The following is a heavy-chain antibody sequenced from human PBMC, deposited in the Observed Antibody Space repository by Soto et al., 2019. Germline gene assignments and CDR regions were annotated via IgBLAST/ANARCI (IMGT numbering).Heavy chain of an antibody. V-gene: IGHV3-11*06. CDR3: ARRLADYYYGMDV. D-gene: IGHD5-12*01. CDR1: GFTFSDYY. Sequence: GGSLRLSCAASGFTFSDYYMSWIRQAPGKGLEWVSYISSSSSYTNYADSVKGRFTISREIAKNSLYLQMNSLRAEDTGVYYCARRLADYYYGMDVWGQGTTVTDSS. CDR2: ISSSSSYT. J-gene: IGHJ6*02.